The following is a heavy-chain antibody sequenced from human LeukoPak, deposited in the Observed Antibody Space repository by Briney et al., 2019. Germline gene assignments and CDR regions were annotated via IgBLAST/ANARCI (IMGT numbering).Heavy chain of an antibody. V-gene: IGHV3-21*01. J-gene: IGHJ4*02. CDR1: GFTFSSYS. Sequence: GGSLRLSCAASGFTFSSYSMNWVRQAPGPGLEWASSISSSSSYIYYSDSVNGRFTISRDNAKNSLYLQMNSLRAEDTAVYYCARDVDTAIPPGLYYWGQGTLVTVSS. CDR3: ARDVDTAIPPGLYY. D-gene: IGHD5-18*01. CDR2: ISSSSSYI.